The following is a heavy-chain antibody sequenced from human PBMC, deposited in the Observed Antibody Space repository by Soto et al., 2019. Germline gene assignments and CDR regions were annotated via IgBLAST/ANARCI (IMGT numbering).Heavy chain of an antibody. J-gene: IGHJ6*02. Sequence: SETLSLTCTVSGGSISSYYWSWIRQPPGKGLEWIGYIYYSGSTNYNPSLKSRVTISVDTSKNQFSLKLSSVTAADTAVYYCAKSPLGAPYYYYGMDVWGQGTTVTVS. CDR3: AKSPLGAPYYYYGMDV. CDR2: IYYSGST. V-gene: IGHV4-59*01. D-gene: IGHD1-26*01. CDR1: GGSISSYY.